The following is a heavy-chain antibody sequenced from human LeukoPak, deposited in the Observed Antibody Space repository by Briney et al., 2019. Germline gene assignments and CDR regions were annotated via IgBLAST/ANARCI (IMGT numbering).Heavy chain of an antibody. Sequence: GASVKVSCKASGYTFTSYYMHWVRQAPGQGLEWMGRIIPILGIANYAQKFQGRVTITADKSTSTAYMELSSLRSEDTAVYYCASENNWNDVYWGQGTLVTVSS. CDR1: GYTFTSYY. CDR3: ASENNWNDVY. V-gene: IGHV1-69*04. D-gene: IGHD1-1*01. J-gene: IGHJ4*02. CDR2: IIPILGIA.